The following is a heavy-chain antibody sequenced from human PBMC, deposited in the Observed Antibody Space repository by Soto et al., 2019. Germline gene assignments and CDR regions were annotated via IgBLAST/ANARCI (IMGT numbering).Heavy chain of an antibody. CDR2: ISSSSSTI. CDR1: GFTFSSYS. V-gene: IGHV3-48*02. D-gene: IGHD4-17*01. J-gene: IGHJ5*02. Sequence: EVQLVESGGGLVQPGWSLRLSCAASGFTFSSYSMNWVRQAPGKGLEWVSYISSSSSTIYYADSVKGRFTISRDNAKNSLYLQINSLRDEDTAVYYCARGQTTVTTNNWFAPWGQGTLVTVSS. CDR3: ARGQTTVTTNNWFAP.